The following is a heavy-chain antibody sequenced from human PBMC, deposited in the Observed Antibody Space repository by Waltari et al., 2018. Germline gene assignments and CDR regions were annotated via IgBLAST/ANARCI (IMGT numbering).Heavy chain of an antibody. Sequence: QVQLQESGPGLVKPSETLSLTCPVSGGSISSYYWSWIRQPAGKGLEWIGRIYTSGSTNYNPSLKSRVTMSVDTSKNQFSLKLSSVTAADTAVYYCARDINWNYPNWFDPWGQGTLVTVSS. J-gene: IGHJ5*02. V-gene: IGHV4-4*07. CDR1: GGSISSYY. CDR3: ARDINWNYPNWFDP. D-gene: IGHD1-7*01. CDR2: IYTSGST.